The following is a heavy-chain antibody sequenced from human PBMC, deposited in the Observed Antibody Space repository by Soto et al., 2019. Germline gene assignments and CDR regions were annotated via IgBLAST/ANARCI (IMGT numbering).Heavy chain of an antibody. J-gene: IGHJ4*02. Sequence: QVQLVESGGGVVQPGRSLRLSCAASGFTFSSYGMHWVRQAPGKGLEWVAVIWYDGSNNYYADSVKGRFTISRDNSKNTLYLQMNSLRASDTAVYYCARDYYDSSGYPHFDYWGQGTLVTVSS. CDR2: IWYDGSNN. CDR1: GFTFSSYG. CDR3: ARDYYDSSGYPHFDY. V-gene: IGHV3-33*01. D-gene: IGHD3-22*01.